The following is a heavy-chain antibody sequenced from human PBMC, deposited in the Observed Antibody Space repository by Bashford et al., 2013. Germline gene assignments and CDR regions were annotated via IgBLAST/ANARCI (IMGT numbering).Heavy chain of an antibody. CDR3: ASHLGLSVAGFDY. CDR2: IYPGDSDT. J-gene: IGHJ4*02. D-gene: IGHD6-19*01. Sequence: WVRQMPGKGLEWMGIIYPGDSDTRYSPSFQGQVTISADKSISTAYLQWSSLKASDTAMYYCASHLGLSVAGFDYWGQGTLVTVSS. V-gene: IGHV5-51*01.